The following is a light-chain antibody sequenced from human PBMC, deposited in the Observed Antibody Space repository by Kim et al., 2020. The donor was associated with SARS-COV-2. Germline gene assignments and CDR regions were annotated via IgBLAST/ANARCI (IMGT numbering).Light chain of an antibody. CDR3: CSFAGNSVV. CDR1: SNDVDRYND. V-gene: IGLV2-11*01. Sequence: SCTSSDPGTSNDVDRYNDVSWYQQHPGKAPKVMIYDVTKRPAGVPDRFSGSKSGNTASLTISGLQGEDEAEYYCCSFAGNSVVFGGGTQLTVL. CDR2: DVT. J-gene: IGLJ2*01.